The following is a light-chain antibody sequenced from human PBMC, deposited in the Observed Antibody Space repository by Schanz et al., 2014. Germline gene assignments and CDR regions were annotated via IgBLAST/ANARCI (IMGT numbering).Light chain of an antibody. CDR2: EAS. Sequence: EIVLTQSPATLSLSPEERATLSCRASQDVSSYLAWYQQKPGQAPRLLIYEASNRATGIPARFSGSGSGTDFTLTINSLEPEDFAVYYCQQRSNGPRTFGQGTKVEIK. J-gene: IGKJ1*01. CDR1: QDVSSY. CDR3: QQRSNGPRT. V-gene: IGKV3-11*01.